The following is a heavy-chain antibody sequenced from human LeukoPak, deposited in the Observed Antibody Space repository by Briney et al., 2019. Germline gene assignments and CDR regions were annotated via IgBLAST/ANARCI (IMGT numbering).Heavy chain of an antibody. J-gene: IGHJ6*04. CDR3: ASSYYYGSGSYYNRNYYYGMDV. D-gene: IGHD3-10*01. CDR2: IKQDGSEK. Sequence: GGSLRLSCAASGFTFSSYWMSWVRQAPGKGLEWVANIKQDGSEKYYVDSVKGRFTISRDNAKNSLYLQMNSLRAEDTAVYYCASSYYYGSGSYYNRNYYYGMDVWDKGTTVTVSS. V-gene: IGHV3-7*03. CDR1: GFTFSSYW.